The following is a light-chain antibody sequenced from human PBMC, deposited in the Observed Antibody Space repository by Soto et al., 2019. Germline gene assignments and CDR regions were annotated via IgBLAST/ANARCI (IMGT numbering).Light chain of an antibody. CDR2: AAS. J-gene: IGKJ4*01. CDR1: QGITNH. V-gene: IGKV3-15*01. Sequence: EIVMTQSLATLSVSPGETVTLSCRASQGITNHLAWYHQKPGQSPKLLLYAASTRATGIPDRFSGSGSGVEFTLTIDSLQSEDIGLYFCQQYNNWPLTCGGGTRV. CDR3: QQYNNWPLT.